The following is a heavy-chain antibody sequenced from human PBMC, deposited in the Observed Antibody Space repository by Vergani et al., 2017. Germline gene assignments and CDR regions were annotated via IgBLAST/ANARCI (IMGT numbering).Heavy chain of an antibody. CDR1: GGSISSSSYY. V-gene: IGHV4-39*07. D-gene: IGHD5-12*01. CDR2: IYYSGST. Sequence: QLQLQESGPGLVKPSETLSLTCTVSGGSISSSSYYWGWIRQPPGKGLEWIGSIYYSGSTNYNPSLKSRVTISVDTSKNQFSLKLSSVTAADTAVYYCARDHVARGAFDIWGQGTMVTVSS. J-gene: IGHJ3*02. CDR3: ARDHVARGAFDI.